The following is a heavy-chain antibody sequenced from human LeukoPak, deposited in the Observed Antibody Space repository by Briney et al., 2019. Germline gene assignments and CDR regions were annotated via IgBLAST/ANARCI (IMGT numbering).Heavy chain of an antibody. Sequence: PGRSLRLSCAASGFTFSSYAMHWVRQAPGKGLEWVAVISYDGSNKYYADSVKGRFTISRDNSKNTLYLQMNSLRAVDTAVYYCARESLSSSGWYEGGDYWGQGTLVTVSS. CDR1: GFTFSSYA. J-gene: IGHJ4*02. CDR2: ISYDGSNK. D-gene: IGHD6-19*01. V-gene: IGHV3-30-3*01. CDR3: ARESLSSSGWYEGGDY.